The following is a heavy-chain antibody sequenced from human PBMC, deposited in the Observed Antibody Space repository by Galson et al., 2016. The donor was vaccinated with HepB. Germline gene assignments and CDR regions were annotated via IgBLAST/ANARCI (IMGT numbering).Heavy chain of an antibody. CDR1: GFTFSSQS. CDR3: ATSGLEPDF. Sequence: SLRLSCAASGFTFSSQSMNWVRQAPGKGLEWVGRIKRQSDGGTIDYAAPVNGRFRISRDDSKNTLHLHLNSLKPEDTAMYYCATSGLEPDFWGQGTLVTVSS. CDR2: IKRQSDGGTI. V-gene: IGHV3-15*07. J-gene: IGHJ4*02. D-gene: IGHD1-1*01.